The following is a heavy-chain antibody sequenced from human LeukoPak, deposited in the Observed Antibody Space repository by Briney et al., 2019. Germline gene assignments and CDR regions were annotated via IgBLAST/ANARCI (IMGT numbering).Heavy chain of an antibody. V-gene: IGHV3-49*04. CDR3: TREGRGSDAFDY. CDR2: IRSKAYGGTT. D-gene: IGHD3-16*01. Sequence: RSLRLSCTASGFTFGDYAMSWVRQAPGKGLGWVGFIRSKAYGGTTEYAASVKGRFTISRDDSKSIAYLQMNSLKNEDTAVYYCTREGRGSDAFDYWGQGTLVTVSS. J-gene: IGHJ4*02. CDR1: GFTFGDYA.